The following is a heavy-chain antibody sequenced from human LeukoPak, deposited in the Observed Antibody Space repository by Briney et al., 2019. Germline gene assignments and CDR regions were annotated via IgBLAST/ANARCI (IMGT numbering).Heavy chain of an antibody. D-gene: IGHD6-13*01. J-gene: IGHJ5*02. Sequence: ASVKVSCKASGGTFSSYAISWVRQAPGQGLEWMGGIIPIFGTANYAQQFQGRVTITTDESTSTAYMELSSLRSEDTAVYYCARSYSENWFDPWGQGTLVSVSS. CDR3: ARSYSENWFDP. CDR2: IIPIFGTA. V-gene: IGHV1-69*05. CDR1: GGTFSSYA.